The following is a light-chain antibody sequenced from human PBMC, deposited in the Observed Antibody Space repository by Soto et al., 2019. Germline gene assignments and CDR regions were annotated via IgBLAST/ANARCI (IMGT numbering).Light chain of an antibody. CDR1: QSISSY. Sequence: DIQMTQSPSSLSASVGDRVTITCRASQSISSYLNWYQQKPGKAPKLLIYAASSLQSGAPSRFSGSVSGTDFTLTISSLQPEDFATYYCQQSYSTPNTFGQGTKLEIK. V-gene: IGKV1-39*01. CDR2: AAS. J-gene: IGKJ2*01. CDR3: QQSYSTPNT.